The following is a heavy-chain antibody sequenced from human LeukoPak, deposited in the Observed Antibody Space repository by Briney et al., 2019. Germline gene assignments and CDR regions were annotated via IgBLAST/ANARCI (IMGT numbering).Heavy chain of an antibody. Sequence: PGGSLRLSCAASGFTFSSYWMHWVRQAPGKGLEWVSSISSSSSYIYYADSVKGRFTISRDNAKNSLYLQMNSLRAEDTAVYYCARDAPGIAVAGGVDYWGQGTLVTVSS. V-gene: IGHV3-21*01. J-gene: IGHJ4*02. CDR2: ISSSSSYI. CDR1: GFTFSSYW. CDR3: ARDAPGIAVAGGVDY. D-gene: IGHD6-19*01.